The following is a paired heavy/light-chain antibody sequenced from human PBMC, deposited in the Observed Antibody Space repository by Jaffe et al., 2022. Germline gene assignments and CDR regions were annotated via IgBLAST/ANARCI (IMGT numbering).Heavy chain of an antibody. CDR2: FYYSGST. D-gene: IGHD3-22*01. Sequence: QVQLQESGPGLVKPSETLSLTCAVSGYSVSSGYYWGWIRQPPGKGLEWIASFYYSGSTYYNPSLKSRVTISVDASKNQFSLKVSSVTAADTAVYFCARQWPETYTYDSRDYHDYWGQGILVTVSS. V-gene: IGHV4-38-2*01. CDR3: ARQWPETYTYDSRDYHDY. CDR1: GYSVSSGYY. J-gene: IGHJ4*02.
Light chain of an antibody. CDR3: QEYNSAPRRT. J-gene: IGKJ1*01. V-gene: IGKV1-27*01. Sequence: DIQMTQSPSSLSASVGDRVTITCRASQGIRNYLAWFQQKPGKVPKLLIYAASTLQSGVPSRFSGSGSGTDFTLTISSLQTEDVASYYCQEYNSAPRRTFGQGTKVEIK. CDR1: QGIRNY. CDR2: AAS.